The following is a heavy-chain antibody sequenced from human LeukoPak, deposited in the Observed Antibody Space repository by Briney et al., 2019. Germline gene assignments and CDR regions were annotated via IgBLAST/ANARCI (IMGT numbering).Heavy chain of an antibody. D-gene: IGHD3-10*01. J-gene: IGHJ5*02. CDR1: GFPFSNYA. V-gene: IGHV3-23*01. Sequence: GGSLRLSCAASGFPFSNYAMSWVRQAPGKGLEWGSVLNARAASPHYAYSVTGRFTISRDNSKNTLYLQMDRLRAEDTAVYYCAKEAWFGELALDRWGQGTLVTVSS. CDR3: AKEAWFGELALDR. CDR2: LNARAASP.